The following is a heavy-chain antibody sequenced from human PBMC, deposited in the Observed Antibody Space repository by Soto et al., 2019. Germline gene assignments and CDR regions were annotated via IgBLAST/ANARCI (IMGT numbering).Heavy chain of an antibody. CDR1: GYTFTSYD. Sequence: ASVKVSCKASGYTFTSYDINWVRQATGQGLEWMGWMNPNSGNTGYAQKFQGRVTMTRNTSISTAYMELSSLRSEDTAVYYCARGKGSYVDIVATIHFDYWGQGTLVTVSS. D-gene: IGHD5-12*01. V-gene: IGHV1-8*01. J-gene: IGHJ4*02. CDR3: ARGKGSYVDIVATIHFDY. CDR2: MNPNSGNT.